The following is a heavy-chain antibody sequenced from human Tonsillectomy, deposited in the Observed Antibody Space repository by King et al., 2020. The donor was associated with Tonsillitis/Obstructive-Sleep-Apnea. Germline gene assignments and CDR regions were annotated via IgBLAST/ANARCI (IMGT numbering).Heavy chain of an antibody. D-gene: IGHD5-18*01. Sequence: VQLVESGGGVIQPGRSLRLSCAASGFTFSSYAIHWVRQAPGKGLEWVAVVSSDGGNKYYADSVKGRFTVPRDNSKSTLYLQMNNLRAEDTAVYYCARSRGYSYGRNTFDYWGQGTLVTVSS. CDR2: VSSDGGNK. CDR1: GFTFSSYA. J-gene: IGHJ4*02. V-gene: IGHV3-30*04. CDR3: ARSRGYSYGRNTFDY.